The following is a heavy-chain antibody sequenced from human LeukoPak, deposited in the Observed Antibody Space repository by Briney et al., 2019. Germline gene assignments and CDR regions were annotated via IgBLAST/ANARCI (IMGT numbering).Heavy chain of an antibody. Sequence: SETLSLTCTVSGGSISSYYWSWIRQPPGKGLEWIGYIYYSGSTNYNPSLKSRVTISVDTSKNQFSLKLSSVTAADTAVYYCARVGDGIAVAGTYYFDYWGQGTLVTVSS. CDR1: GGSISSYY. CDR3: ARVGDGIAVAGTYYFDY. V-gene: IGHV4-59*12. D-gene: IGHD6-19*01. CDR2: IYYSGST. J-gene: IGHJ4*02.